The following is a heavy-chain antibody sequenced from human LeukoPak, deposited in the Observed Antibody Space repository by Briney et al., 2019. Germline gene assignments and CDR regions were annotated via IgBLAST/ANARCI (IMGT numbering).Heavy chain of an antibody. CDR3: AREGVDY. J-gene: IGHJ4*02. CDR1: GFTFSSYA. V-gene: IGHV3-30-3*01. CDR2: ISYDGSNK. Sequence: GGSLRLSCAASGFTFSSYAMHWVRQAPGKGLEWVAVISYDGSNKYYADSVKGRFTISRDNPKNTLYLQMNSLRAEDTAVYYCAREGVDYWGQGTLVTVSS.